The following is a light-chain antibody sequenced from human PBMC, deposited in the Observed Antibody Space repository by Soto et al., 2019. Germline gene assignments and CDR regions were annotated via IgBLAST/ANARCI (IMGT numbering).Light chain of an antibody. CDR1: SSDVGGYNY. V-gene: IGLV2-11*01. J-gene: IGLJ1*01. Sequence: QSVLTQPRSVSGSPGQSATISCTGTSSDVGGYNYVSWYQQHPGKAPKLMIYDVSKRPSGVPDRFSGSKSGNTASLTISGLQAEDEADYYCCSYAGSYPLFGTGTKVT. CDR3: CSYAGSYPL. CDR2: DVS.